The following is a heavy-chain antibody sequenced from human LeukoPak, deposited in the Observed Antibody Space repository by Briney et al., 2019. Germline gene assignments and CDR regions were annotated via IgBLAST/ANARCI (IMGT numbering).Heavy chain of an antibody. CDR1: GYTFTNYG. D-gene: IGHD3-22*01. CDR2: ISPYKGNT. CDR3: AREPSAYYYDSSGYLLDY. Sequence: GASVKVSCKASGYTFTNYGITWVRQAPGQGLEWMGWISPYKGNTNYAQKVQGRVTMTTDTSTSTVYMELRSLRSEDTAVYYCAREPSAYYYDSSGYLLDYWGQGTLVTVSS. V-gene: IGHV1-18*01. J-gene: IGHJ4*02.